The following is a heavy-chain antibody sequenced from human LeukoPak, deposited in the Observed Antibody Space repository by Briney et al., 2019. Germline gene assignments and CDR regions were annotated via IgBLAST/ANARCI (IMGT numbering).Heavy chain of an antibody. CDR1: GGSVSSPDSY. CDR3: AKNTSSSPWFEP. D-gene: IGHD6-6*01. Sequence: PSETLSLTCIVSGGSVSSPDSYWSWIRQPPGKGLEWIGNVYYIGTTSYNSSLKSRVTISVDTSKNQFSLGVTSVTAADTAVYYCAKNTSSSPWFEPWGQGTLVTVSS. J-gene: IGHJ5*02. CDR2: VYYIGTT. V-gene: IGHV4-61*08.